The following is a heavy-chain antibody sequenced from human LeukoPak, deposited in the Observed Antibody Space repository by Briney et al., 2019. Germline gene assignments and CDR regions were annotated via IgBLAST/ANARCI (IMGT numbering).Heavy chain of an antibody. CDR3: ARALPVITFGGVTVPPYFDY. V-gene: IGHV3-48*01. Sequence: GGSLRLSCAASGFTFSSYSMNWVRQAPGKGLEWVSYISSSSSTIYYADSVKGRFTISRDNAKNSLYLQMNSLRAEDTAVYYCARALPVITFGGVTVPPYFDYWGQGTLVTVSS. CDR1: GFTFSSYS. J-gene: IGHJ4*02. D-gene: IGHD3-16*02. CDR2: ISSSSSTI.